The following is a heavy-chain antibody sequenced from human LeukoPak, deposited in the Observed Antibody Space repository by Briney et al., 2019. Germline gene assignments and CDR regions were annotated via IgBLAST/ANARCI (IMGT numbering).Heavy chain of an antibody. Sequence: GGSLRLSCAASGFTFSSYEMNWVRQAPGKGLEWVSYISSSSSTIYYADSVKGRFTISRDNAKNSLYLQMNSLRAEDTAVYYCARDGYYYDSSGYYSYYFDYWGQGTLVTVSS. CDR1: GFTFSSYE. D-gene: IGHD3-22*01. V-gene: IGHV3-48*03. CDR2: ISSSSSTI. CDR3: ARDGYYYDSSGYYSYYFDY. J-gene: IGHJ4*02.